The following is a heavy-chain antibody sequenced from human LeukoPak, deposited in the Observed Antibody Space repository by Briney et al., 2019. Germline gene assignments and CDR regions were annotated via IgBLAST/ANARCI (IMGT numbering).Heavy chain of an antibody. D-gene: IGHD2-2*01. CDR1: GFTFSSYS. CDR3: ARSGDIVVVPAATFYYYGMDV. J-gene: IGHJ6*02. CDR2: ISSSSSYI. Sequence: PGGSLRLSCAASGFTFSSYSMNWVRQAPGKGLEWVSSISSSSSYIYYADSVKGRFTISRDNAKNSLYLQMNSLRAEDTAVYYCARSGDIVVVPAATFYYYGMDVWGQGTTVTVSS. V-gene: IGHV3-21*01.